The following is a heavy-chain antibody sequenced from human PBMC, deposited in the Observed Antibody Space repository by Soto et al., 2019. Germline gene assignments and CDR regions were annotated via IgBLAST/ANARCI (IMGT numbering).Heavy chain of an antibody. Sequence: SETLSLTCTVSGGSISSSSYYWGWIRQPPGKGLEWIGYIYHSGYTSYNPSLKNRVTISVDKSKNQFSLTLSFVTAADTAVYYCARDSLTGNYFDPWGQGTLVTVSS. D-gene: IGHD1-7*01. CDR2: IYHSGYT. CDR1: GGSISSSSYY. J-gene: IGHJ5*02. CDR3: ARDSLTGNYFDP. V-gene: IGHV4-39*07.